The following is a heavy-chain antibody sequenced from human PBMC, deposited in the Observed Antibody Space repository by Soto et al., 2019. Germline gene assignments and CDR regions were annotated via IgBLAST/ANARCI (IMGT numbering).Heavy chain of an antibody. CDR1: GFSLSTSGMR. Sequence: SGPTLVNPPQTLTLTCTFSGFSLSTSGMRVSWIRQPPGKALEWLARIDGDDDKFYSTSLKTRLTISKDTSKNQVVLTMTNMDPLYPATYYCTRMYHGRDVWGQGTTGTAAS. V-gene: IGHV2-70*04. J-gene: IGHJ6*02. CDR2: IDGDDDK. CDR3: TRMYHGRDV.